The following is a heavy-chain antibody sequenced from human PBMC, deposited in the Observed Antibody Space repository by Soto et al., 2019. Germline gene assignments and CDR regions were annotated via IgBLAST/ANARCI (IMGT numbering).Heavy chain of an antibody. J-gene: IGHJ3*01. CDR2: IGTAGDT. CDR1: GFTFSSYD. D-gene: IGHD1-1*01. CDR3: ATWHEREHAYDV. Sequence: GGSLRLSCAASGFTFSSYDMHWVRQATGKGLEWVSAIGTAGDTYYPGSVKGRFTTSSDSSKTTVYLQMNGLRPDDTAVYYCATWHEREHAYDVWGQGTTVTVSS. V-gene: IGHV3-13*01.